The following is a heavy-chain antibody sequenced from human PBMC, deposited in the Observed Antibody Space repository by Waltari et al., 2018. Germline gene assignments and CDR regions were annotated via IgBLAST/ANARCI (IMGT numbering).Heavy chain of an antibody. V-gene: IGHV3-53*01. CDR2: NYSGGST. J-gene: IGHJ3*02. CDR1: GFTVSSNY. D-gene: IGHD2-15*01. CDR3: ARDKRWRGGAFDI. Sequence: EVQLVESGGGLIQPGGSLRLSCDASGFTVSSNYMSWVRQAPGKGLEWVSVNYSGGSTYYADSVKGRFTISRDNSKNTLYLQMNSLRAEDTAVYYCARDKRWRGGAFDIWGQGTMVTVSS.